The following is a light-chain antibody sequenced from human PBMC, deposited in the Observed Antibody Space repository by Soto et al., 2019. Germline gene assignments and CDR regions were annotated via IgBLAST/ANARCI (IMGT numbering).Light chain of an antibody. Sequence: EIVMTQSPATLSVSPGERATLSCRASQSVSSNLAWYQQNPGQAPRLLIYGASTRATGIPVRFSGSGSGTEFTLTISSPQSEDFAVYYCQQYNNRETFGQGTKVDIK. CDR1: QSVSSN. CDR2: GAS. J-gene: IGKJ1*01. V-gene: IGKV3-15*01. CDR3: QQYNNRET.